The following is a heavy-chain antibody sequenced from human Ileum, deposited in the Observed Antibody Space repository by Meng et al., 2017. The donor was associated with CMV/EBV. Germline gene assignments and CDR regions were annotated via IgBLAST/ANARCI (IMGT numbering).Heavy chain of an antibody. D-gene: IGHD3-16*01. CDR3: ARECVGEGDNCQWDYWFDP. CDR2: IDPSGSR. CDR1: GGSISGYY. Sequence: LQWQESGPGMVKPSEPLSPTCSVSGGSISGYYWSWVRQPAGKRLEWIGRIDPSGSRNYNPSLRDRITVSDDTSKNQFSLRLTSVTAADTAVYYCARECVGEGDNCQWDYWFDPWGHGTLVTVSS. V-gene: IGHV4-4*07. J-gene: IGHJ5*02.